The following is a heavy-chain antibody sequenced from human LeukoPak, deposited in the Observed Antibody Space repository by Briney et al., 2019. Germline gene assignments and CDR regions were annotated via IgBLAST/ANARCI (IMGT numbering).Heavy chain of an antibody. CDR1: GGSISSGGYY. D-gene: IGHD3-10*01. Sequence: TSETLSLTCTVSGGSISSGGYYWSWIRQHPGKGLEWIGYIYYSGSTYYNPSLESRVTISVDTSKNQFSLKLSSVTAADTAVYYCARDSRSYYGSGANGMDVWGQGTTVTVSS. CDR2: IYYSGST. J-gene: IGHJ6*02. V-gene: IGHV4-31*03. CDR3: ARDSRSYYGSGANGMDV.